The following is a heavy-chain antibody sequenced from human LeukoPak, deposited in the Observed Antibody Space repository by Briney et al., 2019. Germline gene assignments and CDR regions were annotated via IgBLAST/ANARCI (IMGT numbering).Heavy chain of an antibody. V-gene: IGHV1-69*04. Sequence: SVKVSCKASGGTFSSYAISWVRQAPGQGLEWMGRIIPILGIANYAQKFQGRVTITADKSMSTAYMELSSLRSEDTAVYYCARAKSPLGYCSGGSCYWGYYFDYWGQGTLVTVSS. CDR2: IIPILGIA. CDR3: ARAKSPLGYCSGGSCYWGYYFDY. J-gene: IGHJ4*02. CDR1: GGTFSSYA. D-gene: IGHD2-15*01.